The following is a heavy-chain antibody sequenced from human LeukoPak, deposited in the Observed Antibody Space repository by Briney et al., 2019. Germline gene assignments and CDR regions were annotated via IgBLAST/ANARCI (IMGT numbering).Heavy chain of an antibody. Sequence: QPGGSLRLSCAASGFSFSFYWMTWVRQAPGKGLEWVALIWYDGSNKYYTDSVKGRLTISRDNSKNTLYLQMNSLRAEDTAIYYCAREGPRGNSQFDYWGQGTLVTVSS. J-gene: IGHJ4*02. D-gene: IGHD2/OR15-2a*01. CDR1: GFSFSFYW. CDR2: IWYDGSNK. CDR3: AREGPRGNSQFDY. V-gene: IGHV3-33*08.